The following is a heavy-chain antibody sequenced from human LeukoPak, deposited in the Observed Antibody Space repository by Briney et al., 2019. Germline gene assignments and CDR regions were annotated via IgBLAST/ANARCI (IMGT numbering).Heavy chain of an antibody. CDR2: TWYDGSNK. D-gene: IGHD1-26*01. CDR1: GFTFSTYG. CDR3: ARGGLSIAEATTSWYLNY. J-gene: IGHJ4*02. V-gene: IGHV3-33*01. Sequence: PGGSLRLSCAASGFTFSTYGLHWVRQAQGKGLEWVALTWYDGSNKNYADSVKGRFTISRDNSKNTPYLQMNSLRGEDTAVYYCARGGLSIAEATTSWYLNYWGQGTLVTVSS.